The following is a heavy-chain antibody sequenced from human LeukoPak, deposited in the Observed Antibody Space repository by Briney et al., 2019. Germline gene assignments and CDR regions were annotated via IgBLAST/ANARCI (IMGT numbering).Heavy chain of an antibody. J-gene: IGHJ6*03. CDR1: GFTFSSYW. Sequence: GGSLRLSCAASGFTFSSYWMSWVRQAPGKGLEWVANIKQDGSEKHYVDSVKGRFTISRDNAKNSLYLQMSSLRAEDTAVYYCTRVEETATTAAIIRKYSYYYYYMDVWGKGNTVTVSS. D-gene: IGHD4-11*01. CDR3: TRVEETATTAAIIRKYSYYYYYMDV. V-gene: IGHV3-7*01. CDR2: IKQDGSEK.